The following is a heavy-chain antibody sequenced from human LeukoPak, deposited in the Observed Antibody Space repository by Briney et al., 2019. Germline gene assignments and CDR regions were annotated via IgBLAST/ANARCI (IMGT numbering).Heavy chain of an antibody. CDR3: ARDRIFITGTTEPWFY. CDR1: GYTFTSYG. V-gene: IGHV1-18*01. D-gene: IGHD1-7*01. CDR2: ISAYNGNT. J-gene: IGHJ4*02. Sequence: ASVKVSCKASGYTFTSYGISWVRQAPGQGLEWMGWISAYNGNTNYAQKLQGRVTMTTDTSTSTAYMELRSLRSDDTVVYYCARDRIFITGTTEPWFYWGQGTLVTVSS.